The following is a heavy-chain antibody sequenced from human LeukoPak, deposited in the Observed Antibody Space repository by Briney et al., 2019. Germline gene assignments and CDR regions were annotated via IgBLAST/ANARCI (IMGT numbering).Heavy chain of an antibody. CDR1: GYAFARYF. D-gene: IGHD6-19*01. CDR2: IDPVDGGT. V-gene: IGHV1-46*01. CDR3: ARSKQWLGDLDI. J-gene: IGHJ4*02. Sequence: ASVKVSCKASGYAFARYFMNWVRQTPGQGLEWMGIIDPVDGGTAYPQTFQGRVTMTRDTSASTFYMELNSLTSADTAMYYCARSKQWLGDLDIWGQGTPVSVSS.